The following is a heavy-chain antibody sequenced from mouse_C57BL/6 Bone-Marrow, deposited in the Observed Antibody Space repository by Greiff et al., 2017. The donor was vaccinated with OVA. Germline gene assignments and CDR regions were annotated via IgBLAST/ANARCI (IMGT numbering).Heavy chain of an antibody. CDR1: GYTFTSYT. D-gene: IGHD1-1*01. Sequence: QVQLQQSGAELARPGASVKMSCKASGYTFTSYTMHWVKQRPGQGLEWIGYINPSSGYTKYNQKFKDKATLTADKSSSTAYMQLSSLTSEDSAVYYCAREVTTVVATRYFDVWGTGTTVTVSS. CDR3: AREVTTVVATRYFDV. CDR2: INPSSGYT. J-gene: IGHJ1*03. V-gene: IGHV1-4*01.